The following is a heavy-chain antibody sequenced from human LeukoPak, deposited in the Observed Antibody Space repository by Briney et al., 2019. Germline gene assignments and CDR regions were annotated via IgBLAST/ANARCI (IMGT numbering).Heavy chain of an antibody. Sequence: GGSLRLFCVASGISISDHYMDWVRQAPGKGLEWVGRSRNKAKSYTTEYAASVKGRFIISRDDSKNSLYLQMSSLKTEDTAVYYCARGGGGEPLDYWGQGTLVTVSS. D-gene: IGHD3-16*01. J-gene: IGHJ4*02. V-gene: IGHV3-72*01. CDR2: SRNKAKSYTT. CDR3: ARGGGGEPLDY. CDR1: GISISDHY.